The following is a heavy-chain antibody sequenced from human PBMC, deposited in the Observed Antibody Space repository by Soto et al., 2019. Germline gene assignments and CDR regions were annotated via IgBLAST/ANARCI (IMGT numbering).Heavy chain of an antibody. CDR3: ASYYYYYYMDV. J-gene: IGHJ6*03. CDR1: GFAFSNNW. V-gene: IGHV3-74*01. Sequence: GGSLRLSCAASGFAFSNNWMHWVRQAPGKGLEWVSRIKSDGSSTNYADSVKGRFAISRDNAKNTLYLQMSGLGADDTAIYYCASYYYYYYMDVWGKGTTVTVSS. CDR2: IKSDGSST.